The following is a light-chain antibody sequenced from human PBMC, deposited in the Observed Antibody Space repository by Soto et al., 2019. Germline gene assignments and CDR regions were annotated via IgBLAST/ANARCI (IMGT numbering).Light chain of an antibody. J-gene: IGKJ5*01. V-gene: IGKV3-20*01. CDR1: QSLANTF. Sequence: VLTQSPGTLSLSPGERATLSCRASQSLANTFIAWYQQKPGQAPRLLIYDTSSRDSGIPDRFSGSGSGTDFTLTISRLETEDVAVFYCQQYGTSEIIFGQGTRLEI. CDR3: QQYGTSEII. CDR2: DTS.